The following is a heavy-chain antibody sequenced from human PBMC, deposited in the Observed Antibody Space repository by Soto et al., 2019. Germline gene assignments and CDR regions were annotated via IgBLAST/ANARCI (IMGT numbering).Heavy chain of an antibody. CDR2: IYRTGST. J-gene: IGHJ4*02. CDR3: ASRDPGTSVDY. V-gene: IGHV4-4*02. CDR1: GGSFTSNNW. D-gene: IGHD1-7*01. Sequence: PSETLSLTCAVSGGSFTSNNWWTWVRQPPGQGLEWIGEIYRTGSTNYNPSLKSRVTISLDKSENQFSLKVTSLPAADTAVYYCASRDPGTSVDYWGQGTLVTVSS.